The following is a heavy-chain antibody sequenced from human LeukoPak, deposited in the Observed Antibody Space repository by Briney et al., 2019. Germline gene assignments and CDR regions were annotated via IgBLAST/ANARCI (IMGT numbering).Heavy chain of an antibody. V-gene: IGHV4-30-4*08. CDR3: ARWTVGATGFDY. J-gene: IGHJ4*02. D-gene: IGHD1-26*01. CDR2: IYYSGST. CDR1: GGSISSGDYY. Sequence: SETLSLTCTVSGGSISSGDYYWSWIRQPPGKGLEWIGYIYYSGSTYYNPSLKSRVTISVDTSKNQFSLKLSFVTAADTAVYYCARWTVGATGFDYWGQGTLVTVSS.